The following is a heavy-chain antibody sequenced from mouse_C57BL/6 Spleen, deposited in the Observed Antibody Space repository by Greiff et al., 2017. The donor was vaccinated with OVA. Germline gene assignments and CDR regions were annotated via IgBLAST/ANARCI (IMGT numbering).Heavy chain of an antibody. J-gene: IGHJ4*01. V-gene: IGHV1-53*01. CDR1: GYTFTSYW. Sequence: QVQLQQPGTELVKPGASVKLSCKASGYTFTSYWMHWVKQRPGQGLEWIGNFNPSNGGTNYNEKFKSKATLTVDKSSSTAYMQLSSLTSEDSAVYYCARGPTVIAYYSAMDCWGQGASVTVAS. D-gene: IGHD1-1*01. CDR3: ARGPTVIAYYSAMDC. CDR2: FNPSNGGT.